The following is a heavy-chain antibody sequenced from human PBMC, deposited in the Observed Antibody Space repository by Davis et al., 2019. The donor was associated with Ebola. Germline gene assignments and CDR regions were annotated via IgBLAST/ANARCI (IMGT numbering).Heavy chain of an antibody. Sequence: PGGSLRLSCTVSGDSISTYYWTWIRQPPGKGLEWIGYIYYTGSTNYNPSLKSRVTISVDTSKNQFSLKLSSVTAADTAVYYCARRTDCSGGSCPKIHRYYGMDVWGQGTTVTVSS. D-gene: IGHD2-15*01. V-gene: IGHV4-59*12. J-gene: IGHJ6*02. CDR2: IYYTGST. CDR1: GDSISTYY. CDR3: ARRTDCSGGSCPKIHRYYGMDV.